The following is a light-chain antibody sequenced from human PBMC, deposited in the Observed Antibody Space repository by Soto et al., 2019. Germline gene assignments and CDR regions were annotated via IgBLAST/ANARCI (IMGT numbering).Light chain of an antibody. CDR1: SSNIGAGYD. J-gene: IGLJ1*01. Sequence: QPVLTQPPSVSGAPGQRVTIPCTGSSSNIGAGYDVHWYQQVPGTAPKLLIYGNSNRPSGVPDRFSGSKSGTSASLAITGLQAEDEADYYCQSYDSSLSRVFGTGTKLTVL. V-gene: IGLV1-40*01. CDR2: GNS. CDR3: QSYDSSLSRV.